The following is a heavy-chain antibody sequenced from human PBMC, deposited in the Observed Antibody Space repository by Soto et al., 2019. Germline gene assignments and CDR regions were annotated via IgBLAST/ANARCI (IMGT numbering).Heavy chain of an antibody. CDR2: GGSGGST. J-gene: IGHJ6*03. Sequence: DVQLLESGGGLAQRGGSLRLSCAASGFSFSTYGMTWVRQAPGKGLEWVSYGGSGGSTYYADSVKGRFTISRDNSXXXXXXXXXXXXXXXXXXXXCVKFRGRAYHYYYMDVWGNGTTVTVSS. CDR1: GFSFSTYG. D-gene: IGHD3-16*01. V-gene: IGHV3-23*01. CDR3: VKFRGRAYHYYYMDV.